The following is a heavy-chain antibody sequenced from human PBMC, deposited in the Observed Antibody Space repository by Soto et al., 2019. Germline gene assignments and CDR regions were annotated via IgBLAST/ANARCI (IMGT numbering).Heavy chain of an antibody. CDR3: AKESWGSKVLTMVRGVIGGFYY. CDR2: ISGSGGST. J-gene: IGHJ4*02. D-gene: IGHD3-10*01. CDR1: GFTFSSYA. Sequence: EVQLLESGGGLVQPGGSLRLSCAASGFTFSSYAMSWVRQAPGKGLEWVSAISGSGGSTYYADSVKGRFTISRDNSKNTLYLQMHSLRAEDTAVYYCAKESWGSKVLTMVRGVIGGFYYWGQGTLVTVSS. V-gene: IGHV3-23*01.